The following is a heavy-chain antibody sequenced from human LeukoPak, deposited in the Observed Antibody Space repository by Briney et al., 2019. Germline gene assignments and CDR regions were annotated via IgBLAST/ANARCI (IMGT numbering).Heavy chain of an antibody. J-gene: IGHJ4*02. V-gene: IGHV1-58*02. D-gene: IGHD3-16*01. Sequence: TSVKVSCKASGFTFTSSAMQWVRQARGQRLEWIGWIVVGSGNTNYAQKFQERVTITRDMSTSTAYMELSSLRSDDTAVYYCARDGGGAEKDYWGQGTLVTVSS. CDR2: IVVGSGNT. CDR1: GFTFTSSA. CDR3: ARDGGGAEKDY.